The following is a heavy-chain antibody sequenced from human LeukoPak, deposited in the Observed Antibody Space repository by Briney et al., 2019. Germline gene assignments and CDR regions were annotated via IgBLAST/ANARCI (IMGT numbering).Heavy chain of an antibody. J-gene: IGHJ6*02. CDR1: GYTFTGYY. V-gene: IGHV1-2*02. Sequence: ASVKVSCKASGYTFTGYYMHWVRQAPGQGLEWMGWINPNSGGTNYAQKFQGRVTMTRDTSISTAYMELSRLRSDDTAVYYCARVLLWFGEKDYYGMDVWGQGTTVTVSS. CDR2: INPNSGGT. CDR3: ARVLLWFGEKDYYGMDV. D-gene: IGHD3-10*01.